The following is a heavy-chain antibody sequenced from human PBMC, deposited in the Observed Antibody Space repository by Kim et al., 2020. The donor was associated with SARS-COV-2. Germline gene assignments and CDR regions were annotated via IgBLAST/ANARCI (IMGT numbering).Heavy chain of an antibody. CDR2: ISYDGSNK. D-gene: IGHD5-18*01. V-gene: IGHV3-33*05. Sequence: GGSLRLSCAASGFTFSSYGMHWVRQAPGKGLEWVAVISYDGSNKYYADSVKGRFTISRDNSKNTLYLQMNSLRAEDTAVYYCAREWAGYSYGLVDYWGQG. J-gene: IGHJ4*02. CDR3: AREWAGYSYGLVDY. CDR1: GFTFSSYG.